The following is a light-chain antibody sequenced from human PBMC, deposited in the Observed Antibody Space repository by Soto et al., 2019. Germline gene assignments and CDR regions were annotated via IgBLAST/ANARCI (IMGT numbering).Light chain of an antibody. Sequence: EIVLTQSPATLSLSPGERATLSCRASQSVSSYLAWYQQKPGQAPMLLIYDASNRAPGIPARFSGSGSGTDFTLTISSLEPEDFAVYYCQQRSNSPTFGQGTKVEIK. CDR2: DAS. V-gene: IGKV3-11*01. CDR3: QQRSNSPT. J-gene: IGKJ1*01. CDR1: QSVSSY.